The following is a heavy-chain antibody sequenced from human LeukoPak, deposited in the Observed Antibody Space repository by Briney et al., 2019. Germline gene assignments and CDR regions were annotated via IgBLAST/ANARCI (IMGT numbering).Heavy chain of an antibody. CDR3: ARDIKFGQLDYSYYGMDV. CDR2: ISDSGSSTYT. Sequence: GGSLRLSCAASGFTLHSYTMNWVRQAPGKGLEWLSSISDSGSSTYTNYEDSVKGRFTISRDKATNSLFLQMDSLRAEDTAVYYCARDIKFGQLDYSYYGMDVWGQGTAVTVSS. CDR1: GFTLHSYT. J-gene: IGHJ6*02. V-gene: IGHV3-21*01. D-gene: IGHD3-10*01.